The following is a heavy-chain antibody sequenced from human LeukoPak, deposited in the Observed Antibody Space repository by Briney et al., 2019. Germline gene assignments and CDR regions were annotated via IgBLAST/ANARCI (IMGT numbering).Heavy chain of an antibody. D-gene: IGHD4-23*01. Sequence: PSETLSLTCTVSGYSISSGYYWGWIRQPPVKGLEWIGSIYHSGSTYYNPSLKSRVTISVDTSKNQFSLKLSSVTAADTAVYYCARDYGGRFDYWGQGTLVTVSS. CDR3: ARDYGGRFDY. V-gene: IGHV4-38-2*02. CDR1: GYSISSGYY. J-gene: IGHJ4*02. CDR2: IYHSGST.